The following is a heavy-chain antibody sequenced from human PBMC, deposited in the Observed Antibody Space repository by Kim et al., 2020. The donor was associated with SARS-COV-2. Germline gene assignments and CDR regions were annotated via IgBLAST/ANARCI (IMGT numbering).Heavy chain of an antibody. D-gene: IGHD5-18*01. CDR1: GYSFTSYW. J-gene: IGHJ6*02. CDR3: ARHAGGYSYGAYYYYYGMAV. V-gene: IGHV5-51*01. CDR2: IYPGDSDT. Sequence: GESLKISCKGSGYSFTSYWIGWVRQMPGKGLEWMGIIYPGDSDTRYSPSFQGQVTISADKSISTAYLQWSSLKASDTAMYYCARHAGGYSYGAYYYYYGMAVWGQGTTVTVSS.